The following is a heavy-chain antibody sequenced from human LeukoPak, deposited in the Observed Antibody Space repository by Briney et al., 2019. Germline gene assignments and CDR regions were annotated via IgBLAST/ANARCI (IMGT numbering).Heavy chain of an antibody. V-gene: IGHV1-69*06. CDR1: GYTFTGYY. D-gene: IGHD2-21*02. CDR2: IIPIFGTT. Sequence: SVKVSCKASGYTFTGYYMHWVRQAPGQGLDWMGGIIPIFGTTNYAQKFQGRVTITADKSTSTAYMELSSLRSEDTAVYYCARTVVVTAEHAFDIWGQGTMVTVSS. J-gene: IGHJ3*02. CDR3: ARTVVVTAEHAFDI.